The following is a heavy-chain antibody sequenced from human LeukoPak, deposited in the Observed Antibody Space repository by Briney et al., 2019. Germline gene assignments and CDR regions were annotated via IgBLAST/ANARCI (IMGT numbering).Heavy chain of an antibody. CDR1: GFTFSSYW. Sequence: PGGSLRLSCAASGFTFSSYWMSWVRQAPGKVLEWVANIKQDGSEKYYVDSVKGRFTISRDNDKNSLYLQMNSLRAEDTAVYYCARMGYYYDSSGWEAYWGQGTLVTVSS. J-gene: IGHJ4*02. CDR3: ARMGYYYDSSGWEAY. D-gene: IGHD3-22*01. CDR2: IKQDGSEK. V-gene: IGHV3-7*01.